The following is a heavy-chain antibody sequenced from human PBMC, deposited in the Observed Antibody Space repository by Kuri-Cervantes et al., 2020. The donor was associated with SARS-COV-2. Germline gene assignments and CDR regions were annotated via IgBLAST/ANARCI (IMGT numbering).Heavy chain of an antibody. CDR3: ARTHYATLLDI. J-gene: IGHJ3*02. V-gene: IGHV4-59*01. D-gene: IGHD2-2*01. CDR2: IYYSGST. Sequence: SETLSLTCTVSGGSISSYYWSWIRQPPGKGLEWIGYIYYSGSTNYNPSLKSRVNISVDTSKNQFSLKLSSVTAADTAVYYCARTHYATLLDIWGQGTMVTVSS. CDR1: GGSISSYY.